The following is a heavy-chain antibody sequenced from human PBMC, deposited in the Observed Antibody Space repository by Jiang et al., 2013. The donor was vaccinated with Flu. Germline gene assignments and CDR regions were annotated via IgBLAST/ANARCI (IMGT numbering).Heavy chain of an antibody. D-gene: IGHD1-26*01. CDR2: IYPGDSET. V-gene: IGHV5-51*03. CDR1: GYNFASYW. CDR3: ARAGIVGVVDI. Sequence: GAEVKKPGESLKISCQGSGYNFASYWIGWVRQMPGKGLEWMGIIYPGDSETRYSPSFQGQVTISADKSINTAYLQWSSLKASDTAIYYCARAGIVGVVDIWGQGTMVTVSS. J-gene: IGHJ3*02.